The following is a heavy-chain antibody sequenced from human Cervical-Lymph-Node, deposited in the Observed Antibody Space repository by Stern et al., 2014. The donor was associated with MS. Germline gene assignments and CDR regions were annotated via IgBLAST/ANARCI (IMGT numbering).Heavy chain of an antibody. CDR1: GGSISSYY. V-gene: IGHV4-59*12. J-gene: IGHJ2*01. CDR2: IYYSGST. CDR3: ARLRRINWYFDL. Sequence: QVQLQESGPGLVKPSETLSLTCTVSGGSISSYYWSWIRQPPGKGLEWIGYIYYSGSTNYNPSLKSRVTISVDTSKNQFSLKLSSVTAADTAVYYCARLRRINWYFDLWGRGTLVTVSS. D-gene: IGHD4-17*01.